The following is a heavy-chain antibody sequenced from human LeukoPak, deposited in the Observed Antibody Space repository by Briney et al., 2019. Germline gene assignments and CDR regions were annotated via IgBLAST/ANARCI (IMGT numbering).Heavy chain of an antibody. CDR3: AREPRYCTNGVCLKDAFDI. CDR2: INHSGST. D-gene: IGHD2-8*01. V-gene: IGHV4-34*01. CDR1: GGSFSGYY. Sequence: SETLSLTCAVYGGSFSGYYWCWIRQPPGKGLEWIGEINHSGSTNYNPSLKSRVTISVDTSKNQFSLKLSSVTAADTAVYYCAREPRYCTNGVCLKDAFDIWGQGTMVTVSS. J-gene: IGHJ3*02.